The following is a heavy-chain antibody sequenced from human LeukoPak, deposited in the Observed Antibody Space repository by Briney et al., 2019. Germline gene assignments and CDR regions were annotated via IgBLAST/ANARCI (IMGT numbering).Heavy chain of an antibody. V-gene: IGHV3-15*01. J-gene: IGHJ4*02. CDR1: GFPFSKAR. CDR3: TTDPPQWLDPYYLDY. Sequence: GGSLRLPCAASGFPFSKARMSWPRHAPGGGVEWVGHNKNKNHGLTTDYAAPVNGSFTISRDDSKNTLYLQMNSLKTEDTAVYYCTTDPPQWLDPYYLDYWGQGTLVTVSS. D-gene: IGHD6-19*01. CDR2: NKNKNHGLTT.